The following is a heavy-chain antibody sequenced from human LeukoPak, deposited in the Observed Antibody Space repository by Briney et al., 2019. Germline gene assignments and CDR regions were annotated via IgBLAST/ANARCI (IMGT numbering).Heavy chain of an antibody. Sequence: GGSLRLSCAASGFTFSSHSMTWVRQAPGKGLEWVSSISTSSSYIYYADSVKGRFTISRDNAKNSLYLQMNSLRAEDTAVYYCARVPPGSYWGQGTLVTVSS. J-gene: IGHJ4*02. D-gene: IGHD3-10*01. V-gene: IGHV3-21*01. CDR3: ARVPPGSY. CDR2: ISTSSSYI. CDR1: GFTFSSHS.